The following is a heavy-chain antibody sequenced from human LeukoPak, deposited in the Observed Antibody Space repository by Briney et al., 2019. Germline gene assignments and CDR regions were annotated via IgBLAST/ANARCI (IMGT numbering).Heavy chain of an antibody. V-gene: IGHV3-23*01. CDR3: VEERRMRGYSSRVEPPWPGPVGY. J-gene: IGHJ4*02. D-gene: IGHD5-18*01. CDR2: ISGSGGST. CDR1: GFTFSSYA. Sequence: PGGSLRLSCAASGFTFSSYAMSWVRQAPGEGLEWVSAISGSGGSTYYADSVKGRFTISRDNSKNTLYLQMNSLRAEDTAVYYCVEERRMRGYSSRVEPPWPGPVGYWGQGTLVTVSS.